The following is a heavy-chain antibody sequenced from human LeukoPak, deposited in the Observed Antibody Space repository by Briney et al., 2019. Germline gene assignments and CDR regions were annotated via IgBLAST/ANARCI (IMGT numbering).Heavy chain of an antibody. CDR1: GFTFSDYY. Sequence: GGSLRLSCAASGFTFSDYYMSWIRQAPGKGLEWVSVIYSGGSTYYADSVKGRFTISRDNSKNTLYLQMNSLRAEDTAVYYCARGALDIWGQGTMVTVSS. V-gene: IGHV3-53*01. J-gene: IGHJ3*02. CDR3: ARGALDI. CDR2: IYSGGST.